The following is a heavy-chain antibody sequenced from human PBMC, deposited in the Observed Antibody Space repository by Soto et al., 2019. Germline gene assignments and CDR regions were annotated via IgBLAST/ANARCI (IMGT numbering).Heavy chain of an antibody. D-gene: IGHD4-4*01. CDR2: ISYDGSNK. CDR3: ARDRATVTNYYYYGMDV. V-gene: IGHV3-30-3*01. Sequence: PGGSLRLSCAASGFTFSSYAMHWVRQAPGRGLEWVAVISYDGSNKYYADSVKGRFTISRDNSKNTLYLQMNSLRAEDTAVYYCARDRATVTNYYYYGMDVWGQGTTVTVSS. J-gene: IGHJ6*02. CDR1: GFTFSSYA.